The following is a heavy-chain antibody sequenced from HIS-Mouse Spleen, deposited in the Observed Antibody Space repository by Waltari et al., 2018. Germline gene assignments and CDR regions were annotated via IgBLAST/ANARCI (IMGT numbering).Heavy chain of an antibody. Sequence: QVQLVESGGGVVQPGRSLRLSCAASGFTFSSYGMHWVRQAPGKGLEWVAVISYDGSKQYYADSVKGRFTISRDNSKNTLYLQMNSLRAEDTAVYYCAKDRHHAFDYWGQGTLVTVSS. J-gene: IGHJ4*02. V-gene: IGHV3-30*18. CDR3: AKDRHHAFDY. CDR2: ISYDGSKQ. CDR1: GFTFSSYG.